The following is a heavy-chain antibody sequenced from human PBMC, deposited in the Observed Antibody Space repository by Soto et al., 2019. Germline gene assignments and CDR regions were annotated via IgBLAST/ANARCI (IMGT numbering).Heavy chain of an antibody. J-gene: IGHJ3*01. D-gene: IGHD2-2*02. V-gene: IGHV3-48*02. Sequence: GGSLRLSCASSGFSFGAFSMNWVRQAPGKGLEWVSYISSTSSTIYYADSVKGRFTISGDNAKNSVYLQMNSLRDEDTAVYYCAREGGRHCSPTRCYNAFDVWGQGTVVTVSS. CDR3: AREGGRHCSPTRCYNAFDV. CDR1: GFSFGAFS. CDR2: ISSTSSTI.